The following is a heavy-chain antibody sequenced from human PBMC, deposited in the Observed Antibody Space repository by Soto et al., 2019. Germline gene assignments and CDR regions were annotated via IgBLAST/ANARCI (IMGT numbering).Heavy chain of an antibody. CDR2: IYYSGST. V-gene: IGHV4-59*01. CDR3: ARGWSYDLSKDRDPWFDP. D-gene: IGHD3-3*01. J-gene: IGHJ5*02. CDR1: GGSISSYY. Sequence: SETLSLTCTVSGGSISSYYWSWIRQPPGKGLEWIGYIYYSGSTNYNPSLKSRVTISVDTSKNQFSLKLSSVTAADTAVYYCARGWSYDLSKDRDPWFDPWGQGTLVTVSS.